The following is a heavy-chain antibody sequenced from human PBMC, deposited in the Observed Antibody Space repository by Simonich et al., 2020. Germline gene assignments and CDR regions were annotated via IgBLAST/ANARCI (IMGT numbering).Heavy chain of an antibody. Sequence: QLQLQESGPGLVKPSETLSLTCTVSGGSISSSSYYWGWIRQPPGKGLEWIGSIYSSGSTYYIPSLESRVTISVDTSKNQFSLKLSSVTAADPAVYYCARHAGFAFDIWGQGTMVTVSS. V-gene: IGHV4-39*01. CDR3: ARHAGFAFDI. CDR2: IYSSGST. J-gene: IGHJ3*02. D-gene: IGHD6-13*01. CDR1: GGSISSSSYY.